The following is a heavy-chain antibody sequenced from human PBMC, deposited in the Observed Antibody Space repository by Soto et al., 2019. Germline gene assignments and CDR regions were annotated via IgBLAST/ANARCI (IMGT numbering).Heavy chain of an antibody. CDR2: IIPIFGTA. Sequence: QMQLVQSGAEVKKPGSSVKVSCKASGGTFSSYAISWVRQAPGQGLEWMGGIIPIFGTANYAQKFQGRVTITADESTSTAYMELSSLRSEDTDVYYCARALVVVAATPYYFDYWGQGTLVTVSS. CDR1: GGTFSSYA. CDR3: ARALVVVAATPYYFDY. J-gene: IGHJ4*02. V-gene: IGHV1-69*01. D-gene: IGHD2-15*01.